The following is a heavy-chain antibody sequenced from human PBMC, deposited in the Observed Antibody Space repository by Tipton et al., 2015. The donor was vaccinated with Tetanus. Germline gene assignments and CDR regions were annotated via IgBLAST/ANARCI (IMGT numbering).Heavy chain of an antibody. J-gene: IGHJ4*02. D-gene: IGHD2-15*01. Sequence: LSLTCAASGFIFSSYGIHWVRQAPGKGLEWVAVSWYDGTDKYYADSVKGRFTISRDSSKNTLYLQMNSLRAEDTAVYYCAREADCSGGSCFSGDFDNWGQGTQVTVSS. CDR2: SWYDGTDK. CDR3: AREADCSGGSCFSGDFDN. V-gene: IGHV3-33*01. CDR1: GFIFSSYG.